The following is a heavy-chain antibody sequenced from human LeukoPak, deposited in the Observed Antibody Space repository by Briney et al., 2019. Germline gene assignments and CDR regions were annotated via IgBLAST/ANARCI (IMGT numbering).Heavy chain of an antibody. CDR1: GFTFTDCY. J-gene: IGHJ4*02. Sequence: GGSLRLSCEASGFTFTDCYMSWVRQAPGKGLEWVATIKYDGTVVNVVDSVKGRFTISRDNAKHSLFLQMNSLRAEDTAVYYCARGGGYSYGYGLDYWGQGTLVTVSS. D-gene: IGHD5-18*01. CDR3: ARGGGYSYGYGLDY. CDR2: IKYDGTVV. V-gene: IGHV3-7*01.